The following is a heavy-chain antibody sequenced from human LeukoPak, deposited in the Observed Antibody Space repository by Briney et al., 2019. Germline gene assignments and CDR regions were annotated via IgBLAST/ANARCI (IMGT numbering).Heavy chain of an antibody. CDR1: GFTFSSYA. D-gene: IGHD6-13*01. J-gene: IGHJ3*02. V-gene: IGHV3-23*01. CDR3: AKDQSAAGRGSGAFDI. CDR2: ISGSGGST. Sequence: GGSLRLSCAASGFTFSSYAMSWVRQAPGKGLEWVSAISGSGGSTYYADSVEGRFTISRDNSKNTLYLQMNSLRAEDMAVYYCAKDQSAAGRGSGAFDIWGQGTMVTVSS.